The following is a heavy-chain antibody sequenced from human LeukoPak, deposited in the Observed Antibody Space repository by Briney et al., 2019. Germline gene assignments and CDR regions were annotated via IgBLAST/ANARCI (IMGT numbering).Heavy chain of an antibody. D-gene: IGHD3-10*01. CDR2: ISGSGGST. CDR3: AKGEKQLTFIRGYTFNI. V-gene: IGHV3-23*01. J-gene: IGHJ3*02. Sequence: GGSLRLSCAASGFTFSSYGMSWVRQAPGKGLEWVSAISGSGGSTYYADSVKGRFTISRDNSKNTLYLHMNSLRAEDTAVYYCAKGEKQLTFIRGYTFNIWGQGTMVTVSS. CDR1: GFTFSSYG.